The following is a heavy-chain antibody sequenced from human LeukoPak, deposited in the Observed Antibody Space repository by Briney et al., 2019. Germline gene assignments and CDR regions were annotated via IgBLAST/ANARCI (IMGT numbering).Heavy chain of an antibody. D-gene: IGHD1-26*01. V-gene: IGHV1-46*01. CDR2: INPSGGST. J-gene: IGHJ4*02. CDR1: GYTFTSYY. CDR3: ARESLSRSYHPGGHVY. Sequence: GASVKVSCKASGYTFTSYYMHWVRQAPGQGLEWMGIINPSGGSTSYAQKFQGRVTMTRDTSTSTVYMELSSLRSEDTAVYYCARESLSRSYHPGGHVYWGQGTLVTISS.